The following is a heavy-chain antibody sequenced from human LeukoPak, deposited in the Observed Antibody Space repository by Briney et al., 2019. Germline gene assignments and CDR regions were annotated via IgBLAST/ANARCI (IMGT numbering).Heavy chain of an antibody. D-gene: IGHD6-6*01. V-gene: IGHV4-59*08. J-gene: IGHJ4*02. Sequence: PSETLSLTCSVSGGSISSLYWSWIRQPPGKGLEWIEYIYYTGSTNYSPSLKSRVTMLVDMSKNQFSLRLSSVTAADTAVYYCARHRAYSSSSPFDYWGQGTLVTVSS. CDR2: IYYTGST. CDR1: GGSISSLY. CDR3: ARHRAYSSSSPFDY.